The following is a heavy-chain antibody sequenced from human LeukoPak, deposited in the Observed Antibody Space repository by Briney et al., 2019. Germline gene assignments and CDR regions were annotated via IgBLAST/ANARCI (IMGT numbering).Heavy chain of an antibody. CDR2: ISGSGGST. D-gene: IGHD6-13*01. J-gene: IGHJ4*02. Sequence: GGSLRLSCAASGFTFSSYAMSWVRQAPGKGLEWVSAISGSGGSTYYADSLKGRFTISRDNSKNTLYLQMNSLRAEDTAVYYCAKVLGIAAAGTADYWGQGTLVTVSS. CDR1: GFTFSSYA. V-gene: IGHV3-23*01. CDR3: AKVLGIAAAGTADY.